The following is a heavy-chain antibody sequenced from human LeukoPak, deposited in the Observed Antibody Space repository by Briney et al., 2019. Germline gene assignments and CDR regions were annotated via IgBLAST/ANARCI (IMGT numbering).Heavy chain of an antibody. CDR1: GGSISDGGYY. V-gene: IGHV4-31*11. Sequence: KPSETLSLTCAVPGGSISDGGYYWSWICQHPGKGLEWIGYIYDSGATYYSPALQSRVAISVDTSDNNFSLKLRSLTAADTAVYYCARGGDRRGFDYWGQGTLVTVSS. D-gene: IGHD1-14*01. CDR3: ARGGDRRGFDY. J-gene: IGHJ4*02. CDR2: IYDSGAT.